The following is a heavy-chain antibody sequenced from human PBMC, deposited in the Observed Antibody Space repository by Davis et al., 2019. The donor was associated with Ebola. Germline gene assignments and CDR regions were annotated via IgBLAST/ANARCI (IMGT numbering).Heavy chain of an antibody. CDR1: GYTFTNYG. Sequence: AASVKVSCKASGYTFTNYGITWVRQAPGQGLEWMGWINPHNGNTNYAQNVQGRVIMTTDTATTTAYMEVGGLRSDDTAVYYCASFDYSSSWYEGWFDPWGQGTLVTVSS. D-gene: IGHD6-13*01. V-gene: IGHV1-18*04. CDR2: INPHNGNT. CDR3: ASFDYSSSWYEGWFDP. J-gene: IGHJ5*02.